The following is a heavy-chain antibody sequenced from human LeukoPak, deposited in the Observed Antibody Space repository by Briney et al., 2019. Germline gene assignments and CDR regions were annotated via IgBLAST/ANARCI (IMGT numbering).Heavy chain of an antibody. CDR3: ARTARDSFYDSSGYYLLDY. Sequence: SETLSLTCTVSGGSISSRSYCWSWIRQPPGKGLEWIGYIYYSGSTNYNPSLKSRVTISVDTSKNQFSLKLSSVTAADTAVYYCARTARDSFYDSSGYYLLDYWGQGTLVTVSS. V-gene: IGHV4-61*01. D-gene: IGHD3-22*01. J-gene: IGHJ4*02. CDR1: GGSISSRSYC. CDR2: IYYSGST.